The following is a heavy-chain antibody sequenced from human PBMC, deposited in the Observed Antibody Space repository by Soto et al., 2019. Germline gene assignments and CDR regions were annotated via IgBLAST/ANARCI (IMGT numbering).Heavy chain of an antibody. CDR3: ARKGVAFDY. CDR2: ISTTSSSI. D-gene: IGHD3-3*01. J-gene: IGHJ4*02. CDR1: GFTFSSYS. V-gene: IGHV3-48*02. Sequence: RSLRLSCTASGFTFSSYSMNWFRQAPGKGLEWISYISTTSSSIYYADSVKGRFTISRDNAKNSPFLQMNSLRDEDTAVYYCARKGVAFDYWGQGALVTVSS.